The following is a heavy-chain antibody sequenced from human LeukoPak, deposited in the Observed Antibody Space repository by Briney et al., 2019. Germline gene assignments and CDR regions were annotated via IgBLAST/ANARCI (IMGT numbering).Heavy chain of an antibody. CDR2: INPSGGST. Sequence: ASVKVSCKASGYTFTSYYMHRVRQAPGQGLEWMGIINPSGGSTSYAQKFQGRVTMTRDTSTSTIYMELSSLRSEDTAVYYCAREVIAAAVYYGMDVWGQGTTVTVSS. CDR1: GYTFTSYY. V-gene: IGHV1-46*01. CDR3: AREVIAAAVYYGMDV. J-gene: IGHJ6*02. D-gene: IGHD6-13*01.